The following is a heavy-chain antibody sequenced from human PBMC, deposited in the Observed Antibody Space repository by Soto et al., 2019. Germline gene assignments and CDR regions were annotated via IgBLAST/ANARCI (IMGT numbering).Heavy chain of an antibody. Sequence: GGSLRLSCAASGFTFSSYAMSWVRQAPGKGLEWVSAISGSGGSTYYADSVKGRFTISRDNSKNTLYLQMNSLRAEDTAVYYCAKDLVTWNSGYGTNPTFDYWGQGTLVTVSS. CDR1: GFTFSSYA. CDR2: ISGSGGST. V-gene: IGHV3-23*01. J-gene: IGHJ4*02. CDR3: AKDLVTWNSGYGTNPTFDY. D-gene: IGHD5-12*01.